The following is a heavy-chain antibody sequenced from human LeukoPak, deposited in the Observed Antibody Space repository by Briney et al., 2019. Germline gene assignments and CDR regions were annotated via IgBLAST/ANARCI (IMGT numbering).Heavy chain of an antibody. Sequence: SVEVSCKASGGTFSSYAISWVRQAPGQGLEWMGGIIPIFGTANYAQKFQGRVTITADESTSTAYMELSSLRSEDTAVYYCARAARPPVVPAAIVSRRHYYYYMDVWGKGTTVTVSS. D-gene: IGHD2-2*01. CDR2: IIPIFGTA. CDR1: GGTFSSYA. J-gene: IGHJ6*03. V-gene: IGHV1-69*13. CDR3: ARAARPPVVPAAIVSRRHYYYYMDV.